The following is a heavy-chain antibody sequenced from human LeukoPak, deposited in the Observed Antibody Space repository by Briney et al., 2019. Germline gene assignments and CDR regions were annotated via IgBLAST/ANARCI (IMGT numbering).Heavy chain of an antibody. CDR1: GFTFSIYA. J-gene: IGHJ4*02. V-gene: IGHV3-23*01. CDR3: AKDFEWLRLGYYFDY. Sequence: GGSLRLSCAASGFTFSIYAMSWVRQAPGKGLEWVSAISGSGGSTYYADSVKGRFTISRDNSKNTLYLQMNSLRAEDTAVYYCAKDFEWLRLGYYFDYWGQGTLVTVSS. CDR2: ISGSGGST. D-gene: IGHD5-12*01.